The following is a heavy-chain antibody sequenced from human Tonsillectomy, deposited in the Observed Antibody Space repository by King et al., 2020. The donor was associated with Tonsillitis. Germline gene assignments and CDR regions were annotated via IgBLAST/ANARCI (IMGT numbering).Heavy chain of an antibody. CDR2: ISYDGSNK. Sequence: VQLVESGGGVVQPGRSLRLSCAASGFTFSSYAMHWVRQAPGKGLEWVAVISYDGSNKYYADSVKGRLTISRDNSKNTLYLQMNSLRAEDTAVYYCASTGVVVPAWGQGTLVTVSS. CDR3: ASTGVVVPA. J-gene: IGHJ5*02. D-gene: IGHD2-2*01. V-gene: IGHV3-30-3*01. CDR1: GFTFSSYA.